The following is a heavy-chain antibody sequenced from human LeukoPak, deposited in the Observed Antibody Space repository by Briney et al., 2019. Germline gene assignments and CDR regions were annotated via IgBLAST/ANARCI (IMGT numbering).Heavy chain of an antibody. D-gene: IGHD5-24*01. V-gene: IGHV3-23*01. Sequence: GGSLRLSCAASGFTFSYNAMSWVRQAPGKGLEWVSAISDSGGSTYYADSVKGRFTISRDNSKNTLYLQMNSLRAEDTAVYYCAKSAMATRPDNWFDPWGQGTLVTVSS. CDR1: GFTFSYNA. CDR2: ISDSGGST. J-gene: IGHJ5*02. CDR3: AKSAMATRPDNWFDP.